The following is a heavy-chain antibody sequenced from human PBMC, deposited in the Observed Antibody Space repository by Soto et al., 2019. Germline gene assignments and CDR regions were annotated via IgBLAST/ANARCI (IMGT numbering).Heavy chain of an antibody. CDR3: ARDRNAAGSDY. CDR2: ISSGSTNI. CDR1: GFTFSDFY. J-gene: IGHJ4*02. Sequence: QVQLVESGGGLVKPGGSLRLSCAASGFTFSDFYMSWIRQAPGKGLEWMSYISSGSTNIFYADSVKGRFTVSRDNAKNSVYLQLDSPRAGDTAVYYCARDRNAAGSDYWGQGTLVTVSS. V-gene: IGHV3-11*01. D-gene: IGHD1-1*01.